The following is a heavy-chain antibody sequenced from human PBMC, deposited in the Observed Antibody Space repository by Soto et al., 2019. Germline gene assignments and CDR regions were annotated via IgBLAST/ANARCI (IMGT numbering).Heavy chain of an antibody. Sequence: QVQLVQSGAEVKKPGASVKVSCRASGYTFTNYYMHWVRQAPGQGLEWMGIIKPTGGETTYAQKLLGRATMTRDTSRGTLYMELSSLRSEDTAVYYCARGGDIVVVTAPLDHWGQGTLVTVSS. D-gene: IGHD2-21*02. CDR1: GYTFTNYY. CDR3: ARGGDIVVVTAPLDH. J-gene: IGHJ5*02. CDR2: IKPTGGET. V-gene: IGHV1-46*04.